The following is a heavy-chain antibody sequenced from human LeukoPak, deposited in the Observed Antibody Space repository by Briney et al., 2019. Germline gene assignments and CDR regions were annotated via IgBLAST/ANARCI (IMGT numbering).Heavy chain of an antibody. V-gene: IGHV4-61*01. CDR1: GGSVSSGSYY. D-gene: IGHD3-10*01. CDR2: IYYSGST. CDR3: ARIGRSGSPPPAGMDV. J-gene: IGHJ6*04. Sequence: SETLSLTCTVSGGSVSSGSYYWSWIRQPPGKGLEWIGYIYYSGSTNYNPSLKSRVTISVDTSKNQFSLKLSSVTAADTAVYYCARIGRSGSPPPAGMDVWGKGTTVTVSS.